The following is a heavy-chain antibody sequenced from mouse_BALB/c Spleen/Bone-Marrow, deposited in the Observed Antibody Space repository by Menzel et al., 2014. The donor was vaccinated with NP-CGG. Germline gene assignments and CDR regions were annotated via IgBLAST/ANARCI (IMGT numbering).Heavy chain of an antibody. V-gene: IGHV14-3*02. J-gene: IGHJ3*01. D-gene: IGHD1-3*01. Sequence: VQLQQSGAELVKPGASVKLSCTVSGFNIKDSYIHWVKRRPEQGLEWIGRIDPANGNTNYDPKFQGKATITADTSSNTAYLHLNSLTSEDTAVYYCARSPGKVNYWGQGTLVTVSA. CDR1: GFNIKDSY. CDR2: IDPANGNT. CDR3: ARSPGKVNY.